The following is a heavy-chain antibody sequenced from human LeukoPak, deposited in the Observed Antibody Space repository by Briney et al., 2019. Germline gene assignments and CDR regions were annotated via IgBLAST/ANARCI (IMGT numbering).Heavy chain of an antibody. V-gene: IGHV4-38-2*02. D-gene: IGHD2/OR15-2a*01. J-gene: IGHJ4*02. CDR1: GGSISTYY. CDR2: IYHTGST. Sequence: PSETLSLTCSVSGGSISTYYWGWIRQPPEKGLEWIGSIYHTGSTYYTPSLKSRVTISVDTSKNQFSLKLSSVTAADTAVYYCARAPKLLLYYFDYWGQGTLVTVSS. CDR3: ARAPKLLLYYFDY.